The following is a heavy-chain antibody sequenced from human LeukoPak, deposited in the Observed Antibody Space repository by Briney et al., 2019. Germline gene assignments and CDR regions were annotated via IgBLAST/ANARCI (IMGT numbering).Heavy chain of an antibody. CDR2: ISGPSRYV. D-gene: IGHD2-2*01. CDR3: AGGVPAANTVYYLDV. J-gene: IGHJ6*03. CDR1: GFTFSSYT. Sequence: GGSLRLSCAASGFTFSSYTMNWVRQAPGKGPEWVSSISGPSRYVYYADSVRGRFTISRDNAKNSLYLQMHSLGAEDTAVYYCAGGVPAANTVYYLDVWGNGTAVTVSS. V-gene: IGHV3-21*01.